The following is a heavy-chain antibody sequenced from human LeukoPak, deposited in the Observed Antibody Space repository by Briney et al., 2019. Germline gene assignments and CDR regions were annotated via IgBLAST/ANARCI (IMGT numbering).Heavy chain of an antibody. CDR1: GYTFTSYD. CDR3: ARGLINTIFEVVIYFGMDV. J-gene: IGHJ6*02. D-gene: IGHD3-3*01. Sequence: ASVKVSCKASGYTFTSYDINWVRQATGQGLEWMGWMNPNSGNTGYAQKFQGRVTMTRNTSISTAYMELSSLRSEDTAVYYCARGLINTIFEVVIYFGMDVWGQGTTVTVSS. V-gene: IGHV1-8*01. CDR2: MNPNSGNT.